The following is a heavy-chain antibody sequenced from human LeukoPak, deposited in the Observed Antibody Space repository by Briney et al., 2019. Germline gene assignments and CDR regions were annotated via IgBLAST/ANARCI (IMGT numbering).Heavy chain of an antibody. CDR1: GGTFSSYA. V-gene: IGHV1-69*04. J-gene: IGHJ4*02. D-gene: IGHD3-10*01. CDR2: IIPILDIK. CDR3: ARDSRPYYTGSGSYYKIGRFDY. Sequence: SVKVSCKASGGTFSSYALSWVRQAPGQGLEWMGRIIPILDIKTYAERFQDRVTITADEDTSTVYMELSSLSSEDTALYYCARDSRPYYTGSGSYYKIGRFDYWGQGTGVTVSS.